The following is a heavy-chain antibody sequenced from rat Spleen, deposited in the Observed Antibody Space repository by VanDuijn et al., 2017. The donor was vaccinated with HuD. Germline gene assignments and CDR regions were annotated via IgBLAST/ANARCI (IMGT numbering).Heavy chain of an antibody. Sequence: EVQLVESGGGLVQPGRSLKLSCAASGFTFSNYFMAWVRQAPTKGLEWVAYISSSGGSTYYRDSVKGRFTISRDNAKSTLYLQVDSLKSEDTATYYCARHPTYYGFDGDWFASWGQGTLVTVSS. CDR1: GFTFSNYF. V-gene: IGHV5-27*01. CDR2: ISSSGGST. D-gene: IGHD1-9*01. CDR3: ARHPTYYGFDGDWFAS. J-gene: IGHJ3*01.